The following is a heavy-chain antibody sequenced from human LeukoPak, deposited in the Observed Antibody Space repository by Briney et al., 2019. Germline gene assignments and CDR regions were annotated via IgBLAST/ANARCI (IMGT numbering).Heavy chain of an antibody. CDR2: SRCKPQSYTA. CDR1: GFTFSDHY. CDR3: VRGPPAMAARALRLLDN. D-gene: IGHD6-6*01. Sequence: GGSLRLSCAASGFTFSDHYMDWVRQAPGKGLEWVGRSRCKPQSYTAEYGASVKGRFTISRDDSKNSLYLQVNTLKTEDTAVYYWVRGPPAMAARALRLLDNWGQETLVIV. J-gene: IGHJ4*02. V-gene: IGHV3-72*01.